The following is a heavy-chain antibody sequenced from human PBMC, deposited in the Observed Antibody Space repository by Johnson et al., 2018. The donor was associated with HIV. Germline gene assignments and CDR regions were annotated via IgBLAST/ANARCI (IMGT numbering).Heavy chain of an antibody. CDR2: IKSKTDSGTT. D-gene: IGHD2-15*01. Sequence: VQLVESGGGLVKPGGSLRLSCAASGFTFSNAWMSWVRQAPGKGLEWVGRIKSKTDSGTTDYAAPVKGRFTISRDDSKNTLYLQMNSLKTEDTAVYYCTTALLAPYAFDIWGQGTMVTVSS. V-gene: IGHV3-15*01. CDR3: TTALLAPYAFDI. J-gene: IGHJ3*02. CDR1: GFTFSNAW.